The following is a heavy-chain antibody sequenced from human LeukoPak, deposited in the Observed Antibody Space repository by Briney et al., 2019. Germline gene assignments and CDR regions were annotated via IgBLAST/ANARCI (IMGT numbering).Heavy chain of an antibody. CDR3: AGAPPLLYSSSSLGAFDI. V-gene: IGHV4-59*01. D-gene: IGHD6-13*01. Sequence: SETLSLTCTVSGGSISSYYWSWIRQPPGKGLEWIGYIYYSGSTNYNPSLRSRVTISVDTSKNQFSLKLNSVTAADTAVYYCAGAPPLLYSSSSLGAFDIWGQGTMVTVSS. CDR2: IYYSGST. J-gene: IGHJ3*02. CDR1: GGSISSYY.